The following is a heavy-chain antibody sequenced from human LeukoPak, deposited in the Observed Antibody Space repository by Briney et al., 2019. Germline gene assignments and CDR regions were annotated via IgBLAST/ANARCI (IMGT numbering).Heavy chain of an antibody. CDR1: GYTFTSSA. CDR2: MNPNSGNT. J-gene: IGHJ4*02. CDR3: ARGGSGWPIDY. V-gene: IGHV1-8*01. D-gene: IGHD6-19*01. Sequence: ASEKVSCKASGYTFTSSAINWVRQATGQGLEWRAWMNPNSGNTGYAQKFQGRVTMTRNTSITAAYMELSSLRSEDTAVYYCARGGSGWPIDYWGQGTLVTVSS.